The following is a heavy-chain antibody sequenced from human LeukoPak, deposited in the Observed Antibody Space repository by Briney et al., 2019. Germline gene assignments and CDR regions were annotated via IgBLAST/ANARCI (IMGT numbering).Heavy chain of an antibody. V-gene: IGHV1-69*05. CDR3: ARVPGSSTSLNWFDP. Sequence: ASVKVSCKASGGTFSSYAISWVRQPPGQGLDWMGGIIPIFGTANYAQKFQGRVTITTDESTSTAYMELSSLRSEDTAVYYCARVPGSSTSLNWFDPWGQGTLVTVSS. J-gene: IGHJ5*02. CDR1: GGTFSSYA. CDR2: IIPIFGTA. D-gene: IGHD2-2*01.